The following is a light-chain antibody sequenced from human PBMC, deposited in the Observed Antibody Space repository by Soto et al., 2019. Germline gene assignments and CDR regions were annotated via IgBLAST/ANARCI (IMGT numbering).Light chain of an antibody. V-gene: IGKV4-1*01. J-gene: IGKJ2*01. Sequence: DIVMTQSPDSLAVSLGERATINCKSSQSVLYSSNNRNYLAWYQQKPGQPPKLLIYWASTRESGVPDRFSGSGSGTDFTLTISSLQAEDVAVYYCQKYYNTPYTFGQGTKLEIK. CDR1: QSVLYSSNNRNY. CDR2: WAS. CDR3: QKYYNTPYT.